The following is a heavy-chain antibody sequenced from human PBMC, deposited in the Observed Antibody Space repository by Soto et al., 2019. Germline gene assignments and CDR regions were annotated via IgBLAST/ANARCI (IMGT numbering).Heavy chain of an antibody. Sequence: GASVKVSCKASGYTFTRYAMQWVRQAPGQRLEWMGWSNAGNGNTKYSQEFQGRVTITRDTSASTAYMELSSLRSEDMAVYYCVGGLVSVLVPAAIGAHFDYWGQGTLVTVSS. J-gene: IGHJ4*02. V-gene: IGHV1-3*02. CDR3: VGGLVSVLVPAAIGAHFDY. CDR1: GYTFTRYA. CDR2: SNAGNGNT. D-gene: IGHD2-2*02.